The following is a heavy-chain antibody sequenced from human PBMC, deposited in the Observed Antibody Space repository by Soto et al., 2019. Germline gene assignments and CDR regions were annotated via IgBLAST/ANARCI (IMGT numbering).Heavy chain of an antibody. CDR1: GFPFNTYA. D-gene: IGHD5-18*01. CDR2: ISESGDNA. V-gene: IGHV3-23*01. CDR3: AKGGYVYGLDP. J-gene: IGHJ5*02. Sequence: GGSLRLSCAASGFPFNTYAMSWVRQAPGKGPEWVSAISESGDNAFYADSVQGRFTISRDNSYNILYLQVNSLRAEDTALYFCAKGGYVYGLDPWGQGTLVTVSS.